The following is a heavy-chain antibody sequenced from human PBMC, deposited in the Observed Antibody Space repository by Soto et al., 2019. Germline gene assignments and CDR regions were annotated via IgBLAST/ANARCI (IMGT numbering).Heavy chain of an antibody. CDR3: ARGQRFSDSFDP. CDR1: GGAISGYY. CDR2: IYSSGGT. D-gene: IGHD3-3*01. V-gene: IGHV4-4*07. J-gene: IGHJ5*02. Sequence: PSETLSLTCTVSGGAISGYYWTWIRQSAGKGLEWIGRIYSSGGTKYNPSLKSRVTMSLDTSKNQFSLRLSSVTAADTAVYYCARGQRFSDSFDPWGQGTLFTIGS.